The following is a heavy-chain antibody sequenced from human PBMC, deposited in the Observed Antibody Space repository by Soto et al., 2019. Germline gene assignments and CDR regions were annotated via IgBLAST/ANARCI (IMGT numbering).Heavy chain of an antibody. J-gene: IGHJ4*02. V-gene: IGHV4-34*01. Sequence: TSETLSLTCAVYDGSFSGYYWSWIRQPPGKGLEWIGKINHSGSTNYNPSLKSRVTISVDTSKNQFSLKLSSVTAADTAEYYCARGPDDGDYYFDYWGQGTLVTVS. CDR3: ARGPDDGDYYFDY. D-gene: IGHD4-17*01. CDR2: INHSGST. CDR1: DGSFSGYY.